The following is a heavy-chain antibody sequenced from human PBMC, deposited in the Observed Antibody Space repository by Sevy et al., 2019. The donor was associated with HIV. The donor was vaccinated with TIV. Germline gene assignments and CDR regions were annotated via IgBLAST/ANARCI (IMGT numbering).Heavy chain of an antibody. CDR1: GFTFGDYA. CDR3: TSPLATSDTPEYFFDY. Sequence: GGSLRLSCTSSGFTFGDYAMSWFRQAPGKGLEWVAFIRSNSHEPYGGTTEYAAAVKGRFTISRDESNSIAYLQMDSLKTEYTAAYYCTSPLATSDTPEYFFDYWGQGILVTVSS. J-gene: IGHJ4*02. CDR2: IRSNSHEPYGGTT. D-gene: IGHD5-12*01. V-gene: IGHV3-49*03.